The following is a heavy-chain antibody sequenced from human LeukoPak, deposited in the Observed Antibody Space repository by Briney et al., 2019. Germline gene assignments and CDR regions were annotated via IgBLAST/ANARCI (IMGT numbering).Heavy chain of an antibody. D-gene: IGHD3-9*01. CDR3: ARQTRILRYFDWLPKPKFDY. CDR1: GFTFDDYG. CDR2: ISSSSSYI. V-gene: IGHV3-21*01. J-gene: IGHJ4*02. Sequence: GGSLRLSCAASGFTFDDYGMSWVRQAPGKGLEWVSSISSSSSYIYYADSVKGRFTISRDNAKNSLYLQMNSLRAEDTAVYYCARQTRILRYFDWLPKPKFDYWGQGTLVTVSS.